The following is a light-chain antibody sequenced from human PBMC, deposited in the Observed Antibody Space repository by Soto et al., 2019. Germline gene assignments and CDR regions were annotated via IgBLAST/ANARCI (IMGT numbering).Light chain of an antibody. CDR2: GAS. V-gene: IGKV3-15*01. CDR3: QQYNNLPPDT. Sequence: EIIWTQSPPSLSVSPGERATLSCRASQSVNNNLAWYQQKPGQAPRLLIYGASTRATGIPGRFRGSGSGTEFTLTITSLQSEDFAVYFCQQYNNLPPDTFGQGTKLEIK. CDR1: QSVNNN. J-gene: IGKJ2*01.